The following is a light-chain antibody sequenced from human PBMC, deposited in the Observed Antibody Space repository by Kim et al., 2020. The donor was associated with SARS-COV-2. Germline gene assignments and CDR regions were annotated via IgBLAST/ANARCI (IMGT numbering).Light chain of an antibody. CDR2: AAS. CDR3: QQSYTSPTWT. J-gene: IGKJ1*01. V-gene: IGKV1-39*01. Sequence: DIQMTQSPSSLSASVGDRVTITCRASQSISNYLNWYQQKPGTAPKLLIYAASSLESGVPSRFSGSGSGTDFTLAISGLQPEDFAIYFCQQSYTSPTWTFGQGTKVDIK. CDR1: QSISNY.